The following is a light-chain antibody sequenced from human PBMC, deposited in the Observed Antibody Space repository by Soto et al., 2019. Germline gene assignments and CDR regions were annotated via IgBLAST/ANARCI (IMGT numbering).Light chain of an antibody. V-gene: IGLV2-14*01. Sequence: QSALTQPASVSGSPGQSITISCTGTSSDVGAYNYVSWYRQHPGKAPKLVIYEVSNRPSGISSRFSGSKSGNTASLTISGLQAEDEADYYCSSYTSSSTLIFGTGTKLTVL. CDR2: EVS. CDR1: SSDVGAYNY. CDR3: SSYTSSSTLI. J-gene: IGLJ1*01.